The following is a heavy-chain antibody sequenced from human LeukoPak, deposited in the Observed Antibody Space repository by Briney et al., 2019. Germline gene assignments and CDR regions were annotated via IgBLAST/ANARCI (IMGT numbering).Heavy chain of an antibody. CDR2: ISSSSSYI. V-gene: IGHV3-21*04. CDR3: ARSEDIVVVPAAREYYYYYGMDV. CDR1: GFTFSSYS. Sequence: GGSLRLSCAASGFTFSSYSMNWVRQAPGKGLEWVSSISSSSSYIYYADSVKGRFTISRDNAKNSLYLQMNSLRAEDTAVYYCARSEDIVVVPAAREYYYYYGMDVWGQGTTVTVSS. D-gene: IGHD2-2*01. J-gene: IGHJ6*02.